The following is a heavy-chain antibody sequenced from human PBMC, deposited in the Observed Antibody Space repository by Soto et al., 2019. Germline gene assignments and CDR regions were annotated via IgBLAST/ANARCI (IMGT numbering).Heavy chain of an antibody. J-gene: IGHJ4*02. CDR1: GGSISSYY. Sequence: QVQLQESGPGLVKPSETLSLTCTVSGGSISSYYWSWIRQPPGKGLEWIGYIYYSGSTNNNPSLKIRVTISVDTSKNQFSLKLSSVTAADTAVYYCARHPAADDGPIFDYCGQGTLVTVSS. CDR3: ARHPAADDGPIFDY. CDR2: IYYSGST. V-gene: IGHV4-59*01. D-gene: IGHD2-2*01.